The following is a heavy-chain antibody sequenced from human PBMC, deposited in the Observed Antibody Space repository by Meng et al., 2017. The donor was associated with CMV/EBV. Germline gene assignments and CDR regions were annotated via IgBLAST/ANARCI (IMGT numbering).Heavy chain of an antibody. D-gene: IGHD5-12*01. CDR3: EHSQRGYSGPVDFDY. J-gene: IGHJ4*02. Sequence: ITLKVSGPKPVKPTQTLTLTCTFSGFSPSTSGVGVGWIRQPPGKALEWLALIYWDDDKRYSTSLKSRLTITKDTSKNQVVLTMTNMDPVDTATYYCEHSQRGYSGPVDFDYWGQGTLVTVFS. CDR1: GFSPSTSGVG. V-gene: IGHV2-5*02. CDR2: IYWDDDK.